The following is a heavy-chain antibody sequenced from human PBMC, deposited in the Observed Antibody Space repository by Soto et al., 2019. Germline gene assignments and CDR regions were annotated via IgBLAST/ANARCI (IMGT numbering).Heavy chain of an antibody. J-gene: IGHJ4*02. Sequence: QVQLVQSGAEVKKPGASVRVSCKASGYTFTSYGIGWVRQAPGQCLEWMGWISDNNGITKYAQKLQGRVTMTTDASTSTGYMELRSLRSDDAAVYYCARDGYFDHWGQGTLVTASS. CDR2: ISDNNGIT. V-gene: IGHV1-18*01. CDR1: GYTFTSYG. CDR3: ARDGYFDH.